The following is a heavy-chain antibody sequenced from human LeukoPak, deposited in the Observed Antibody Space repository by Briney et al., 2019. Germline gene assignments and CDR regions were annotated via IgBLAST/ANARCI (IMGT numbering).Heavy chain of an antibody. CDR3: AREAVAGWIDF. CDR2: TYYRSKWYN. Sequence: SQTLSLTCGISGDSVSSNSGVWSWLRQSPSRGLEWLGRTYYRSKWYNDYAISLKCRMTINPDTSENQFSLLLNSVTPDDTAVYYCAREAVAGWIDFWGQGTLVIVSS. CDR1: GDSVSSNSGV. V-gene: IGHV6-1*01. J-gene: IGHJ4*02. D-gene: IGHD6-19*01.